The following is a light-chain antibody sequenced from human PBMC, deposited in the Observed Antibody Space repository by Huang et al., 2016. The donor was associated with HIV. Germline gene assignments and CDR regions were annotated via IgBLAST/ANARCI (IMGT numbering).Light chain of an antibody. Sequence: DIIMTQSPDSLAVSLGGRATLNCRSSQSVYSSSTSKDYMAWFQQKPGQPPRLLLFCASTREAGVPDRGSGSGSGKHFTLTIAKLEAEDAAIYYCQQYYSSPQTFGQGTRVEVK. V-gene: IGKV4-1*01. CDR2: CAS. J-gene: IGKJ1*01. CDR3: QQYYSSPQT. CDR1: QSVYSSSTSKDY.